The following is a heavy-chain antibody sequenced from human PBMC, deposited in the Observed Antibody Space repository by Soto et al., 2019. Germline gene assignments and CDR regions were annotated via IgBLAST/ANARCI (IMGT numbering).Heavy chain of an antibody. CDR3: ARVQVLGVEGSTCDY. J-gene: IGHJ4*01. Sequence: SETLSLTCTVSGSSISSGSYWAWIRQPPGKGPEWIASIYHGDTTFYNPSLTRRITISVDTSNNQFSPKLTSVTAEETAVYYCARVQVLGVEGSTCDYWGHGTLVTVPQ. CDR2: IYHGDTT. CDR1: GSSISSGSY. D-gene: IGHD2-2*01. V-gene: IGHV4-38-2*02.